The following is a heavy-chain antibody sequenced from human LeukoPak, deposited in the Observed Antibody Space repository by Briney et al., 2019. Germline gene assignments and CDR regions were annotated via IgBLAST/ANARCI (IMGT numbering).Heavy chain of an antibody. Sequence: GESLKISCKGSGYSFTSYWIGWVRQMPGKGLEWMGIIYPGGSDTRYSPSFQGQVTISADKSISTAYLQWSSLKASDTAMYYCARQGRHIAAAGTYFDYWGQGTLVTVSS. J-gene: IGHJ4*02. V-gene: IGHV5-51*01. CDR3: ARQGRHIAAAGTYFDY. D-gene: IGHD6-13*01. CDR1: GYSFTSYW. CDR2: IYPGGSDT.